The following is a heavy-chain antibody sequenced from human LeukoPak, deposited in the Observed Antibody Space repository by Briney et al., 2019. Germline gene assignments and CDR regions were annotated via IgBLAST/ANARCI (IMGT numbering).Heavy chain of an antibody. CDR1: GFTFNTYT. Sequence: GGSLRLSCAASGFTFNTYTMNWVRQAPGKALEWVSAISGRGDGTYYADFVKGRFTISRDNSKNTLFLQMNSLRVEDTATYYCAKGTERYREVSSFDSWGRGTLVAVSS. J-gene: IGHJ4*02. CDR2: ISGRGDGT. D-gene: IGHD3-10*01. V-gene: IGHV3-23*01. CDR3: AKGTERYREVSSFDS.